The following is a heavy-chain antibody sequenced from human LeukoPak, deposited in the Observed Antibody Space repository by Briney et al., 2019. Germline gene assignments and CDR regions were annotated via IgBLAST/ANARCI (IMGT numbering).Heavy chain of an antibody. Sequence: SQTLSLTCAVSGGPISSGGYSWSWIRQPPGKGLEWIGYIYHSGSTYYNPSLKSRVTISVDRSKNQFSLKLSSVTAADTAVYYCARVRYYGMDVWGQGTTVTVSS. CDR3: ARVRYYGMDV. CDR2: IYHSGST. V-gene: IGHV4-30-2*01. J-gene: IGHJ6*02. CDR1: GGPISSGGYS.